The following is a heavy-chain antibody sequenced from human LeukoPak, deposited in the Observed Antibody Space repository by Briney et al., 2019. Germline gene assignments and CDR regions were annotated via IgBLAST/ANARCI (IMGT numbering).Heavy chain of an antibody. CDR2: MYNSWRD. V-gene: IGHV4-39*01. CDR1: GGSISSSSYY. J-gene: IGHJ4*02. Sequence: PSETLSLTCTVSGGSISSSSYYWGWIRQPPGKGLEWIGTMYNSWRDYYNPSLKSRVPISGDTSQNQFSLKLRSVTAADTAVYYCARFSGYIYGYDYWGQGTLVTVSS. CDR3: ARFSGYIYGYDY. D-gene: IGHD5-18*01.